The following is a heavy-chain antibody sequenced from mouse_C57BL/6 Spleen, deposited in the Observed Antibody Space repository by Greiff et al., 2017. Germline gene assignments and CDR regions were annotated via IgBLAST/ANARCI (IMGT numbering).Heavy chain of an antibody. Sequence: VQLQQSVAELVRPGASVKLSCTASGFNIKNTYMHWVKQRPEQGLEWIGRIDPANGNTKYAPKFQGKATITADTSSNTAYLQLSSLTSEDTAIYYCALPFTTVVACNWYFDVWGTGTTVTVSS. V-gene: IGHV14-3*01. CDR3: ALPFTTVVACNWYFDV. D-gene: IGHD1-1*01. CDR2: IDPANGNT. J-gene: IGHJ1*03. CDR1: GFNIKNTY.